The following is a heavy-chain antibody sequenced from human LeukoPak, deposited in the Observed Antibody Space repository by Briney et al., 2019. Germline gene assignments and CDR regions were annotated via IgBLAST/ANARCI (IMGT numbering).Heavy chain of an antibody. CDR3: ARVPQRWLQFGSFDY. CDR2: IIPILGIA. CDR1: GGTFSSYA. J-gene: IGHJ4*02. V-gene: IGHV1-69*04. Sequence: GASVKVSCKASGGTFSSYAISWVRQAPGQGLEWMGRIIPILGIANYAQKFQGRVTITADKSTSTAYMELSSLRSEDTAVYYCARVPQRWLQFGSFDYWGQGTLVTVSS. D-gene: IGHD5-24*01.